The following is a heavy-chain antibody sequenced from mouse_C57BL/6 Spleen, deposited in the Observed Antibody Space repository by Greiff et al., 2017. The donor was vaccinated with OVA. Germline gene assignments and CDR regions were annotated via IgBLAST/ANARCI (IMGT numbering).Heavy chain of an antibody. Sequence: EVQLQESGPELVKPGASVKISCKASGYTFTDYYMNWVKQSHGKSLEWIGDINPNNGGTSYNQKFKGKATLTVDKSSSTAYMELRSLTSEDSAVYYCARVYAMDDWGKGTSVTVSS. J-gene: IGHJ4*01. CDR2: INPNNGGT. CDR3: ARVYAMDD. V-gene: IGHV1-26*01. CDR1: GYTFTDYY.